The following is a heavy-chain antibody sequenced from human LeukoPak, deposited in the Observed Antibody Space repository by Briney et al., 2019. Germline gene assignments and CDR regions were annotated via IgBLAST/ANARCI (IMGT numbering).Heavy chain of an antibody. CDR3: ARGATAWVHYDS. CDR2: IYHTGTT. J-gene: IGHJ4*02. Sequence: SETLSLTCTVSGGSISSDYCGWIRQPPGKGLEWIGYIYHTGTTSYNPSLRSRVTISLDTSKNQFSLTLTSMTPADTAVYYCARGATAWVHYDSWGQGTLVTVSS. V-gene: IGHV4-59*01. CDR1: GGSISSDY. D-gene: IGHD1-26*01.